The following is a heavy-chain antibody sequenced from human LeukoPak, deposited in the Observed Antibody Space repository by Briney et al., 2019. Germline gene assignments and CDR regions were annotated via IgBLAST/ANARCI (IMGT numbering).Heavy chain of an antibody. D-gene: IGHD1-26*01. V-gene: IGHV5-51*01. CDR1: GYSFTSYW. Sequence: GESLQISCKGSGYSFTSYWIGWVRPMPGKGLEWMGIIYPGDSDTRYSPSFQGQVTMSADKSISTAYLQWSSLKASDTAMYYCARQFVVGATEAVDYWGQGTLVTVSS. J-gene: IGHJ4*02. CDR3: ARQFVVGATEAVDY. CDR2: IYPGDSDT.